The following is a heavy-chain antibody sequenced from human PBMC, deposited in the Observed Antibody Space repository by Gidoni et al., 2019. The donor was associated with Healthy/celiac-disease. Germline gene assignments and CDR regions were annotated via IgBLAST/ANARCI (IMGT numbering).Heavy chain of an antibody. D-gene: IGHD3-3*01. CDR2: ISSSGSTI. V-gene: IGHV3-11*01. CDR1: GFTFSDYY. J-gene: IGHJ6*03. Sequence: QVQLVESGGGLVKPGGSLSLSCAASGFTFSDYYMSWIRQAPGKGLEWVSYISSSGSTIYYADSVKGRFTISRDNAKNSLYLQMNSLRAEDTAVYYCARDYITIFGVVIIGYYYYMDVWGKGTTVTVSS. CDR3: ARDYITIFGVVIIGYYYYMDV.